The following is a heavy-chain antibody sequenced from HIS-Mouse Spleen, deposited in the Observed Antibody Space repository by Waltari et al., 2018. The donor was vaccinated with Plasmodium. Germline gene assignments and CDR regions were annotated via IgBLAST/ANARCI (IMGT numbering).Heavy chain of an antibody. V-gene: IGHV3-23*01. J-gene: IGHJ4*02. CDR1: GFTFSSYA. CDR2: ISGSGGSK. Sequence: EVQLLESGGGLVQPGGSLRLSCAASGFTFSSYAMSWVRQAPGKGREWVSAISGSGGSKYYADSVKGRFTISRDNSKNTLYLQMNSLRAEDTAVYYCAKTIKYYDILTGYPFDYWGQGTLVTVSS. D-gene: IGHD3-9*01. CDR3: AKTIKYYDILTGYPFDY.